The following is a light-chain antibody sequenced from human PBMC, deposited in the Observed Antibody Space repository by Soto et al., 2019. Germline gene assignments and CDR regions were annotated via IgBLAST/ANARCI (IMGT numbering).Light chain of an antibody. CDR2: DVS. CDR3: QQYGSSGT. J-gene: IGKJ1*01. V-gene: IGKV3-20*01. CDR1: QSVSNNY. Sequence: IVLTQSPGTLSLSPGARATLSCRASQSVSNNYLAWYQQKPGQAPRVLVYDVSNRATGIPARFSGSGSGTDFTLTISRLEPEDFAVYYCQQYGSSGTFGQGTKVDIK.